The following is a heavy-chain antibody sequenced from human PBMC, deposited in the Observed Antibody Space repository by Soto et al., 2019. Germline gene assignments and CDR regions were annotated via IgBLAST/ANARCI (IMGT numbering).Heavy chain of an antibody. CDR3: ASTLRRHGVKYNDS. D-gene: IGHD3-10*01. CDR2: TYYRSKWFN. J-gene: IGHJ4*02. Sequence: SQTLSLTCVISGDSVSSNSAAWNWIRQSPSRGLEWLGRTYYRSKWFNDHAISVKSRIAINPDTSKNHFSLQLNSVTPNDTAVYYCASTLRRHGVKYNDSRRKGTPVTVSS. CDR1: GDSVSSNSAA. V-gene: IGHV6-1*01.